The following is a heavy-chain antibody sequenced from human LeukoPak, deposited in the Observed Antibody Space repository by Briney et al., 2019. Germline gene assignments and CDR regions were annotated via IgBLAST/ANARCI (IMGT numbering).Heavy chain of an antibody. CDR2: MNPNSGNT. J-gene: IGHJ3*02. V-gene: IGHV1-8*03. CDR3: ARMFSGSYWDDAFDI. CDR1: GYTSTSYD. D-gene: IGHD1-26*01. Sequence: GASVKVSCKASGYTSTSYDINWVRQATGQGLEWMGWMNPNSGNTGYAQKFQGRVTITRNTSISTAYMELSSLRSEDTAVYYCARMFSGSYWDDAFDIWGQGTMVTVSS.